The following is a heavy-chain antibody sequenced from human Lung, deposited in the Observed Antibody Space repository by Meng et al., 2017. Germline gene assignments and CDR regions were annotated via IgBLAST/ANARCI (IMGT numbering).Heavy chain of an antibody. CDR1: GGSISSNTW. CDR3: ARDDSGYADFDS. CDR2: VYHSGST. D-gene: IGHD3-22*01. V-gene: IGHV4-4*02. Sequence: QVQLQESGPGLVKPSGTLSLTCAGSGGSISSNTWWSWVRQTPGRGLEWIGEVYHSGSTNYNPSLKSRVIISVNNSKNQFSLKLTSVTAADTAVYYCARDDSGYADFDSWGQGTLVTVSS. J-gene: IGHJ4*02.